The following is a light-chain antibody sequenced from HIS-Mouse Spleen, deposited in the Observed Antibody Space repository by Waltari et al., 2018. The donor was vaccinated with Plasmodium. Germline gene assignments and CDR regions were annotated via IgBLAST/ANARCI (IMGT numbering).Light chain of an antibody. Sequence: QLVLTQSPSASASLGASVKLTCTLSSGHSSYAIAWHQQQPEKGPRYLMKLNSDGSHSKGDGIPDRFSGSSSGAERYLTISSLQSEDEADYYCQAWDSSTVVF. CDR1: SGHSSYA. J-gene: IGLJ2*01. V-gene: IGLV4-69*01. CDR2: LNSDGSH. CDR3: QAWDSSTVV.